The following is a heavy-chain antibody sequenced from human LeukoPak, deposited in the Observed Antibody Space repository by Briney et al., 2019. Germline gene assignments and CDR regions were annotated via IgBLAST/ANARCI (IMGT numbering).Heavy chain of an antibody. Sequence: GESLKISCKGSGYSFTSYWIGWVLQLHAKGLEWMRIIYPGDSDTRNSPSFQGQVTNSADKSISTAYLQWSSLKASDTAMYYCARLAVVPLEVQAADPRSLDYYYYGMDVWGKGTTVTVSS. CDR2: IYPGDSDT. V-gene: IGHV5-51*01. D-gene: IGHD2-2*01. J-gene: IGHJ6*04. CDR3: ARLAVVPLEVQAADPRSLDYYYYGMDV. CDR1: GYSFTSYW.